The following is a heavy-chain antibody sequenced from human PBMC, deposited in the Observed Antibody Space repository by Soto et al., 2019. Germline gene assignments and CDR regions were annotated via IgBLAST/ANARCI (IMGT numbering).Heavy chain of an antibody. D-gene: IGHD3-22*01. V-gene: IGHV4-4*02. CDR1: GGSVSNDDW. CDR3: ARSPGDADSSGYWTFDS. CDR2: VYHNGNT. J-gene: IGHJ4*02. Sequence: PSETLSLTCAVSGGSVSNDDWWSWVRQPPGRGLEWIGEVYHNGNTNYNPSLKSRLSMSVDRSKNQFSLRLNSVTAADTAVYYCARSPGDADSSGYWTFDSWGQGTLVTVSS.